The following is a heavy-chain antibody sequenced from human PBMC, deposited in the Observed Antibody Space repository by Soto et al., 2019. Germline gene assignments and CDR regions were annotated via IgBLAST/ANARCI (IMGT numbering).Heavy chain of an antibody. CDR3: ASGYFGYSQFDY. D-gene: IGHD3-9*01. Sequence: SETLSLTCTVSGGSISSYYWSWIRQPPGKGLEWIGYIYYSGSTNYNPSLKSRVTISVDTSKNQFSLKLSSVTAADTAVYYCASGYFGYSQFDYWGQGTLVTVSS. CDR2: IYYSGST. J-gene: IGHJ4*02. CDR1: GGSISSYY. V-gene: IGHV4-59*01.